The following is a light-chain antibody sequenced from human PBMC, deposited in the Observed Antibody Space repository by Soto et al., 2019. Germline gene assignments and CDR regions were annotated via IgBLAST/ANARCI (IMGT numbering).Light chain of an antibody. CDR2: DAS. V-gene: IGKV1-33*01. CDR1: QEISNY. CDR3: QQYDHLPRT. Sequence: DIQMIQSPSSLSASVGDRVTITCQASQEISNYLNWYQQKPGKAPKLLIYDASNLERGVPSRFSGRGSGTDFHLTISSLQPEDFAKYYYQQYDHLPRTFGRGTKVEIK. J-gene: IGKJ1*01.